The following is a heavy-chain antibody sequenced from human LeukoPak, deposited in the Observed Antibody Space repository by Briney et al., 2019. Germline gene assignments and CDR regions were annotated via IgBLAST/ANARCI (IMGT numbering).Heavy chain of an antibody. CDR3: AKDPLEQLSTIYFQN. Sequence: GGSLRLSCAASGFNFNTYWMHWVRQAPGEGLEWVSAIGGSGDSTYYADSVKGRFTISRDNSQNTLYLRMNSLRAEDTAVYYCAKDPLEQLSTIYFQNWGQGTLVTVSS. CDR2: IGGSGDST. D-gene: IGHD6-6*01. V-gene: IGHV3-23*01. CDR1: GFNFNTYW. J-gene: IGHJ1*01.